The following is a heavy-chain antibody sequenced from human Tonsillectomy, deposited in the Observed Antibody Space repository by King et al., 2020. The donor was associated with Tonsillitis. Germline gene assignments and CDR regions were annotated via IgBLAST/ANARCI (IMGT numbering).Heavy chain of an antibody. D-gene: IGHD3-16*02. J-gene: IGHJ3*02. CDR1: GYTFSAHY. CDR3: ARDRGRYRMWDAFDI. CDR2: INPNSGGT. V-gene: IGHV1-2*02. Sequence: QLVQSGAEEKKPGASVKVSCKASGYTFSAHYVQWVRQAPGRGLEWMGWINPNSGGTNFAQKFQGRVTLTRDTSISTAYMQLNNLSSDDTAVYFCARDRGRYRMWDAFDIWRQGTMVTVSS.